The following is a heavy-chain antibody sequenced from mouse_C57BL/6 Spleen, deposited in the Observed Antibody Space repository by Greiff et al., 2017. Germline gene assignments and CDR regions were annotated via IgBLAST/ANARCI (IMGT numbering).Heavy chain of an antibody. CDR3: AREDGSSLPWFAY. J-gene: IGHJ3*01. CDR2: IDPANGNT. CDR1: GFNIKNPY. Sequence: VHVKQSVAELVRPGASVKLSCTASGFNIKNPYMHWVKQRPEQGLEWIGRIDPANGNTKYAPKFQGKATITADTSSNTAYLQLSSLTSEDTAIYYCAREDGSSLPWFAYWGQGTLVTVSA. D-gene: IGHD1-1*01. V-gene: IGHV14-3*01.